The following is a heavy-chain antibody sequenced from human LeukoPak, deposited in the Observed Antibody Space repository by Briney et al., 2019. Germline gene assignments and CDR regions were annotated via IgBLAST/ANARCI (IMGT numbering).Heavy chain of an antibody. Sequence: SETLSLTCTVSGGSLSSYYWSWLRQPPGKGLEWIGYIYYSGSTNYNPSLKSRVTISVDTSKNQFSLKLSSVTAADTAVYYCARASGQWLPPVYWGQGPLVTVSS. D-gene: IGHD6-19*01. V-gene: IGHV4-59*01. CDR1: GGSLSSYY. CDR2: IYYSGST. J-gene: IGHJ4*02. CDR3: ARASGQWLPPVY.